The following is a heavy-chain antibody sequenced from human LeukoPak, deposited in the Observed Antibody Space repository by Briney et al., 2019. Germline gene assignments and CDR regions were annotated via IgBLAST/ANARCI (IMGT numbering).Heavy chain of an antibody. J-gene: IGHJ4*02. CDR2: ISYDGSNK. Sequence: GGSLRLSCAASGFTFSSYGTHWVRQAPGKGLEWVAVISYDGSNKYYADSVKGRFTISRDNSKNTLYLQMNSLRAEDTAVYYCARDDTGRSFDWLARQFDSWGQGTLVTVSS. D-gene: IGHD3-9*01. CDR1: GFTFSSYG. V-gene: IGHV3-30*03. CDR3: ARDDTGRSFDWLARQFDS.